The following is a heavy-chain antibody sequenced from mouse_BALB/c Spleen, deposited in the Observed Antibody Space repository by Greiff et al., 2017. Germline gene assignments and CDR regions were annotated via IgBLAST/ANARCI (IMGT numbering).Heavy chain of an antibody. CDR2: ISSGGSYT. D-gene: IGHD2-1*01. Sequence: DVQLQESGGDLVKPGGSLKLSCAASGFTFSSYGMSWVRQTPDKRLEWVATISSGGSYTYYPDSVKGRFTISRDNAKNTLYLQMSSLKSEDTAMYYCARRDGNYYFDYWGQGTTLTVSS. J-gene: IGHJ2*01. CDR3: ARRDGNYYFDY. V-gene: IGHV5-6*01. CDR1: GFTFSSYG.